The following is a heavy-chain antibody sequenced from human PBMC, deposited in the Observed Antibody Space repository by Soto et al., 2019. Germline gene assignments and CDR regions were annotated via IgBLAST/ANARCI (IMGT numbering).Heavy chain of an antibody. V-gene: IGHV3-23*01. J-gene: IGHJ4*02. D-gene: IGHD3-22*01. CDR3: AKDTAYYYDSSGYALFDY. CDR2: ISGSGGST. Sequence: EVQLLESGGGLVQPGGSLRLSCAASGFTFSSYAMSWVRQAPGKGLEWVSAISGSGGSTYYADSVKGRFTISRDNSKNTRYLQMNSLQAEDTDVYYGAKDTAYYYDSSGYALFDYWGQGTLVTVSS. CDR1: GFTFSSYA.